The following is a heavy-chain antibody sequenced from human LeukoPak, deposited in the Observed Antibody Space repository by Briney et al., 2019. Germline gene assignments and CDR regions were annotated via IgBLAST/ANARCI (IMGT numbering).Heavy chain of an antibody. D-gene: IGHD3-3*01. Sequence: GGSLRLSCAASGFTFSSYNMKWVRQAPGKGLEWVSSISSRSSYIFYADSVKGRFTISRDNAKKSLYLQMTSLRAEDTAVYYCASGVNYFDYWGQGTLVTVSS. CDR3: ASGVNYFDY. J-gene: IGHJ4*02. CDR2: ISSRSSYI. V-gene: IGHV3-21*01. CDR1: GFTFSSYN.